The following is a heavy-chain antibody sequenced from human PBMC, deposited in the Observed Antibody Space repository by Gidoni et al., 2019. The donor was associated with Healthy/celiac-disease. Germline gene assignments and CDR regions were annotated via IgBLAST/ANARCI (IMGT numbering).Heavy chain of an antibody. CDR1: GFTFDDYA. Sequence: EVQMVESGGGLVQPGRSLRLSCSASGFTFDDYAMHWVRQAPGKGLEWVSGISWNSGSIGYADSVKGRFTISRDNAKNSLYLQMNSLRAEDTALYYCAKDRVAGTFNYFDYWGQGTLVTVSS. V-gene: IGHV3-9*01. CDR2: ISWNSGSI. J-gene: IGHJ4*02. D-gene: IGHD6-19*01. CDR3: AKDRVAGTFNYFDY.